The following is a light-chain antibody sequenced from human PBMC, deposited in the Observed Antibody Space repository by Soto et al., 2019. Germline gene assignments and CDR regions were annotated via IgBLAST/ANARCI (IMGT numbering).Light chain of an antibody. V-gene: IGKV1-5*03. CDR2: KAS. CDR3: QQYGSSSPWT. Sequence: DIXMXQSPXTLSASVGDRVTITCRASQSISSWLAWYQQKPGRAPKLLIYKASSLETGVPSRFSGSGSGTEFTLIISSLQPDDFASYYCQQYGSSSPWTFGQGTKVEIK. CDR1: QSISSW. J-gene: IGKJ1*01.